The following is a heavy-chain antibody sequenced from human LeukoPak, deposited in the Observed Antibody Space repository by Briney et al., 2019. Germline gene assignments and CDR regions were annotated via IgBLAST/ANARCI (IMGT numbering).Heavy chain of an antibody. Sequence: SETLSLTCTVSGGSISSGSDYWSWIRQPAGKGLEWIGHIYTSGSTSYNPSLQSRVTISVDTSNHEFSLKLTSVTAADTAVYYCARAGGSVGWYGTIDSWGQGTLVTVSS. V-gene: IGHV4-61*09. CDR2: IYTSGST. CDR3: ARAGGSVGWYGTIDS. J-gene: IGHJ4*02. D-gene: IGHD6-19*01. CDR1: GGSISSGSDY.